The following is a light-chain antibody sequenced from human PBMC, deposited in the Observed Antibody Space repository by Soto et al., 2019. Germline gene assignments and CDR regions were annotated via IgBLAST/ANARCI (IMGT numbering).Light chain of an antibody. J-gene: IGKJ2*01. CDR1: PGLSSY. Sequence: DIVLTQSPATLSLSPGERATLSYRASPGLSSYLAWYQQKPGQAPRLLFYDASNRATGIPARFSGSGSGTDFTLTSCSLEPEDFGVYYCQQRSNWPRTFGQGTKLKIK. CDR2: DAS. V-gene: IGKV3-11*01. CDR3: QQRSNWPRT.